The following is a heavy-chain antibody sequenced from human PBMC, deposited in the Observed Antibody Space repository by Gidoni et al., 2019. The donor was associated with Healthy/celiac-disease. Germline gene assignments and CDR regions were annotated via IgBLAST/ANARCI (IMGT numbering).Heavy chain of an antibody. CDR2: INPNSGGT. CDR1: GYTFTGYY. D-gene: IGHD2-2*01. V-gene: IGHV1-2*02. Sequence: QVQLVQSGAEVKKPGASVKVSCKASGYTFTGYYMHWVRQAPGQGLEWMGWINPNSGGTNYAQKFQGRVTMTRDTSISTAYMELSRLRSDDTAVYYCARPGYCSSTSCRNWFDPWGQGTLVTVSS. J-gene: IGHJ5*02. CDR3: ARPGYCSSTSCRNWFDP.